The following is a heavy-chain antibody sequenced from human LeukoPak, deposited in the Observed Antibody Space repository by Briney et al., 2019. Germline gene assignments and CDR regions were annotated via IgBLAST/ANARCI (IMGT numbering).Heavy chain of an antibody. V-gene: IGHV3-23*01. D-gene: IGHD1-26*01. CDR3: AKQPAWELLLPFDY. J-gene: IGHJ4*02. CDR1: GFTFSSYA. Sequence: GGSLRLXCAASGFTFSSYAMRWVRRAPGKGLEWVSAISGSGGSTYYADSVKGRFTISRDNSKNTLYLQMNSLGAEDTAVYYCAKQPAWELLLPFDYWGQGTLVTVSS. CDR2: ISGSGGST.